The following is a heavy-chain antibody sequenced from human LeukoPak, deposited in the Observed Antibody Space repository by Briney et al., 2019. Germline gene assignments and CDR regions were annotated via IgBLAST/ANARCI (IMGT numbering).Heavy chain of an antibody. D-gene: IGHD3-22*01. J-gene: IGHJ6*02. CDR2: ISEVGSNK. CDR1: GFTFSTST. V-gene: IGHV3-30-3*01. CDR3: ARPLSNGYFQDSGGYSPYDMDV. Sequence: PGRSLRLSCAASGFTFSTSTMHSVRQAPGKGLEWVAVISEVGSNKFYAESVKGRFPISRDNSKITLYLQMNSLRGYDSAGYYCARPLSNGYFQDSGGYSPYDMDVWGQGTTVTVSS.